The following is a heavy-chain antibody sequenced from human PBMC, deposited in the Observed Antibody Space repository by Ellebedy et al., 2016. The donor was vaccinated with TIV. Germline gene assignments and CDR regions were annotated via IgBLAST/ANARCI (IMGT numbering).Heavy chain of an antibody. CDR3: ARGGVINSYAAADN. CDR1: GFTFSSYV. V-gene: IGHV3-30-3*01. CDR2: ISYDGSNK. Sequence: GESLKISCTASGFTFSSYVMHWVRQAPGKGLEWVTIISYDGSNKYYADSVKGRFTISRDNSKHTVYLQMNSLGAEDTAMYYCARGGVINSYAAADNWGQGTLVTVSS. J-gene: IGHJ4*02. D-gene: IGHD5-18*01.